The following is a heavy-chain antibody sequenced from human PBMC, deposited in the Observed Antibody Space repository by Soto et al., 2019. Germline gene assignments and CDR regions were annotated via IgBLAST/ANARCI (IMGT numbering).Heavy chain of an antibody. CDR2: ISGSGGST. V-gene: IGHV3-23*01. J-gene: IGHJ4*02. D-gene: IGHD3-3*01. CDR3: AKELRFLEWFPGY. CDR1: GFTFSSYD. Sequence: GXSLRLSCAASGFTFSSYDMSWVRQAPGKGLEWVSAISGSGGSTYYADSVKGRFTISRDNSKNTLYLQMNSLRAEDTAVYYCAKELRFLEWFPGYWGQGTLVTVSS.